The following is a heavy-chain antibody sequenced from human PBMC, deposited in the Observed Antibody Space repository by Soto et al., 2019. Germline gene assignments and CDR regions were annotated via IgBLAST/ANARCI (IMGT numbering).Heavy chain of an antibody. CDR2: ISGSADAT. J-gene: IGHJ4*02. D-gene: IGHD2-2*01. CDR3: AKRGDRYCSPTSCLFHFDY. CDR1: GFTFSTYA. V-gene: IGHV3-23*01. Sequence: EVQLLESGGGLVQTGGSLRLSCAASGFTFSTYAMSWVRQAPGKGLEWVSTISGSADATFYADSVKGRFAIFRDNSRTMFYLQMNSLRAEDTAVYYCAKRGDRYCSPTSCLFHFDYWGPGTLATVSS.